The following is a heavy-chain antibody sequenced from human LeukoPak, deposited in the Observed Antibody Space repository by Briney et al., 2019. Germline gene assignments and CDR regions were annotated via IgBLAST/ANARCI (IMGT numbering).Heavy chain of an antibody. CDR3: ATQSHYYDSSGYYGFDY. J-gene: IGHJ4*02. D-gene: IGHD3-22*01. V-gene: IGHV1-24*01. CDR1: GYTLTELS. CDR2: FDPEDGET. Sequence: ASVKVSCKVSGYTLTELSMHWVRQAPGKGLEWMGGFDPEDGETIYAQKFQGRVTMTEDTSTDTAYMELGSLRSEDTAVYYCATQSHYYDSSGYYGFDYWGQGTLVTVSS.